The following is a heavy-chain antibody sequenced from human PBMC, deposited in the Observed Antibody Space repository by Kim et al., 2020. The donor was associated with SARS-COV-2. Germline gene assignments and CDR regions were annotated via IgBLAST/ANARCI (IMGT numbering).Heavy chain of an antibody. CDR2: IYYSGST. CDR3: ARHLSYYYYYYMDV. V-gene: IGHV4-39*01. J-gene: IGHJ6*03. CDR1: GGSISSSSYY. Sequence: SETLSLTCTVSGGSISSSSYYWGWIRQPPGKGLEWIGSIYYSGSTYYNPSLMSRVTISVDTSKNQFSLKLSSVTAADTAVYYCARHLSYYYYYYMDVWGKGTTVTVSS.